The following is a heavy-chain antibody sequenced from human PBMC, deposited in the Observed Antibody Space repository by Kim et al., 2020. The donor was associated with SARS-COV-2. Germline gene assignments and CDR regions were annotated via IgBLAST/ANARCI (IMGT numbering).Heavy chain of an antibody. Sequence: GGSLRLSCAASGFTFSSYSMNWVRQAPGKGLEWVSYISSSSSTIYYADSVKGRFTISRDNAKNSLYLQMNSLRAEDTAVYYCARIQHGDWFDPWGQGTLVTVSS. J-gene: IGHJ5*02. V-gene: IGHV3-48*04. D-gene: IGHD3-10*01. CDR2: ISSSSSTI. CDR3: ARIQHGDWFDP. CDR1: GFTFSSYS.